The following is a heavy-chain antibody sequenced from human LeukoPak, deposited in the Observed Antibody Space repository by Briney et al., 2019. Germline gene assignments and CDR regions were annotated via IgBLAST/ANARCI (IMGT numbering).Heavy chain of an antibody. Sequence: GASVKVSCKASGYTFTSYFMHWVRQAPGQGLEWMGIINPSGGSTSYAQKFQGRVTMTRDTSTSTVYMEVSSLRSEDTAVYYCARTAGRTFDYWGQGTLVTVSS. CDR2: INPSGGST. V-gene: IGHV1-46*01. J-gene: IGHJ4*02. D-gene: IGHD6-6*01. CDR1: GYTFTSYF. CDR3: ARTAGRTFDY.